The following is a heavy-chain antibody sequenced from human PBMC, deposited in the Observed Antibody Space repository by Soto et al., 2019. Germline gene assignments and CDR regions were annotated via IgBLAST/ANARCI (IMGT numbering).Heavy chain of an antibody. J-gene: IGHJ6*01. CDR3: ARDRGRAAAGEFYYYGMDV. CDR1: GYTFTSYY. D-gene: IGHD6-13*01. Sequence: QVQLVQSGAEVKKPGASVKVFCKASGYTFTSYYIHWVRQAPGQGLEWMGVINPSGGSTSYPQKFQGRVTMTRDASTSTVYMELSSLRSEDTAVFYCARDRGRAAAGEFYYYGMDVW. CDR2: INPSGGST. V-gene: IGHV1-46*01.